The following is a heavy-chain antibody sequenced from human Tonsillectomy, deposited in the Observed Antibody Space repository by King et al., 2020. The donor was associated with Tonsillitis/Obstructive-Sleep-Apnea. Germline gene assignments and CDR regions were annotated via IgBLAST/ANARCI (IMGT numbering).Heavy chain of an antibody. CDR1: GYRFANYW. Sequence: QLVQSGAEMKKAGESLKISCKGSGYRFANYWIVWVRQKPGKGLEWMGVIRPRDSDSKYSPSFQGQVTVSADKSISTAYLQWSSLKVSDSATYYCARLSNVDFWALTFDYWGQGTQVTVSS. V-gene: IGHV5-51*01. CDR3: ARLSNVDFWALTFDY. D-gene: IGHD3/OR15-3a*01. J-gene: IGHJ4*02. CDR2: IRPRDSDS.